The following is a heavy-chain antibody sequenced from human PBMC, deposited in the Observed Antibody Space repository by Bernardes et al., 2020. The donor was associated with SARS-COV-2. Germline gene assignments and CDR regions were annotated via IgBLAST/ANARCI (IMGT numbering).Heavy chain of an antibody. CDR1: GFTFSSYG. CDR2: ITSNGYST. D-gene: IGHD1-26*01. Sequence: GGSLRLSCSASGFTFSSYGMNWVRQAPGKGLEYVAVITSNGYSTYYADSVKGRFTISRDNSKNTLYLQMSSLRVEDTAVYYCVKVPRWDLFLDDLDIWGQGTMVTVSS. V-gene: IGHV3-64D*06. CDR3: VKVPRWDLFLDDLDI. J-gene: IGHJ3*02.